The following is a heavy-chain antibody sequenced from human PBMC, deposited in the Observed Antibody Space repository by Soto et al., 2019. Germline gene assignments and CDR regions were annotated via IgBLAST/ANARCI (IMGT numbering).Heavy chain of an antibody. CDR2: LSGRGGST. V-gene: IGHV3-23*01. D-gene: IGHD3-9*01. J-gene: IGHJ4*02. Sequence: GGSLRLSCAASGFTFSTYPMHWVRQAPGKGLEWVSGLSGRGGSTYYADSVKGRFTISRDNSKNMLDLQMNSLRAEDTAVYYCALLGAFLTRYPLDYWGQGSLVTVSS. CDR1: GFTFSTYP. CDR3: ALLGAFLTRYPLDY.